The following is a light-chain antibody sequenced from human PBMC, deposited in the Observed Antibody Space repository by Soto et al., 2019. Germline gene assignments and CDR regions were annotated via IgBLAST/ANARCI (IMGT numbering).Light chain of an antibody. CDR1: QSVSTN. Sequence: EIVLTQSPANLSASPGERATLSCRASQSVSTNLAWYQQEPGQAPRLLIHSASSRATGIPARFSGSGSGTEFTLPISSLQSEDFAVYFCQQYNIWPSFSFGGGTKVEIK. CDR2: SAS. CDR3: QQYNIWPSFS. J-gene: IGKJ4*01. V-gene: IGKV3-15*01.